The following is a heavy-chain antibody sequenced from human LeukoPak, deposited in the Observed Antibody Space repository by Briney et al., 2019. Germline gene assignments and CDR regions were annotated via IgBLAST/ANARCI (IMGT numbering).Heavy chain of an antibody. CDR2: INHSGST. D-gene: IGHD2-15*01. CDR3: ARGREYCSGGSCYRYYYYYMDV. V-gene: IGHV4-34*01. CDR1: GGSFSCYY. Sequence: SETLSLTCAVYGGSFSCYYWSWIRQPPGKGLEWIGEINHSGSTNYNPSLKSRVTISVDTSKNQFSLKLSSVTAADTAVYYCARGREYCSGGSCYRYYYYYMDVWGKGTTVTVSS. J-gene: IGHJ6*03.